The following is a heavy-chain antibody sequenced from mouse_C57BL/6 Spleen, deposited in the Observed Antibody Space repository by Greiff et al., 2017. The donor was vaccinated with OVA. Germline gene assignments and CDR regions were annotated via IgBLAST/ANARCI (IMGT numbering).Heavy chain of an antibody. J-gene: IGHJ4*01. CDR3: ARSSDDYGYAMDY. D-gene: IGHD2-4*01. Sequence: QVQLQQSGAELVKPGASVKLSCKASGYTFTSYWMHWVKQRPGQGLEWIGMIHPNSGSTNYNEKFKSKATLTVDKSSSTAYMQLSSLTSEDSAVYYCARSSDDYGYAMDYWGQGTSVTVSS. V-gene: IGHV1-64*01. CDR2: IHPNSGST. CDR1: GYTFTSYW.